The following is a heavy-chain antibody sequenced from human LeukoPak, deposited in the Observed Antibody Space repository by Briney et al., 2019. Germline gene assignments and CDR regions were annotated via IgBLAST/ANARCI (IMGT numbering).Heavy chain of an antibody. Sequence: KTSETLSLTCTVSGGSISSYYWSWIRQPPGKGLEWIGYIYYSGSTNYNPSLKSRVTISVDTSKNQFSLKLSSVTAADTAVYYCARTFSSGWYSYYFDYWGQGTLVTVSS. V-gene: IGHV4-59*01. CDR1: GGSISSYY. CDR3: ARTFSSGWYSYYFDY. J-gene: IGHJ4*02. CDR2: IYYSGST. D-gene: IGHD6-19*01.